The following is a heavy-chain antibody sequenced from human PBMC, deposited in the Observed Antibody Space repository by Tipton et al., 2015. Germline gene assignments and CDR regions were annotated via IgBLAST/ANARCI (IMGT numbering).Heavy chain of an antibody. CDR2: IYYTGST. D-gene: IGHD3-22*01. J-gene: IGHJ2*01. Sequence: GLVKPSETLSLSCTVSGGSISSFYWSWIRQPPEKGLEWIGYIYYTGSTNYNPSLKSRVTISVDTSKNQFSLNLSSVTTADTAVYYCARVRYDSSGYQNWYVDLWGRGTLVTVSS. CDR1: GGSISSFY. V-gene: IGHV4-59*01. CDR3: ARVRYDSSGYQNWYVDL.